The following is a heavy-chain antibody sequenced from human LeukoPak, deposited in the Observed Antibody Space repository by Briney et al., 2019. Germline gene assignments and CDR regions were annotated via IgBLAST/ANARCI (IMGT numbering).Heavy chain of an antibody. CDR1: GGSISSSSYY. CDR3: ARDGLSSAFDI. J-gene: IGHJ3*02. D-gene: IGHD3-16*02. CDR2: IYYSGST. V-gene: IGHV4-39*07. Sequence: SETLSLTCTVSGGSISSSSYYWGWIRQPPGKGLEWIGGIYYSGSTYYNPSLKSRVTISVDTSKNQFSLKLSSVTAADTAVYYCARDGLSSAFDIWGQGTMVTVSS.